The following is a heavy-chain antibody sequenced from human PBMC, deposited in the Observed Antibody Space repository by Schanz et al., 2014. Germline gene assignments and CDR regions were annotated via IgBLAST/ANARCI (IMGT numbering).Heavy chain of an antibody. CDR3: ARKMKLGVYGGKGHDSLDI. J-gene: IGHJ3*02. Sequence: VQVVQSGGGLVKPGGSLRLSCAASGFIFGSSVMAWVRQAPGKGLEWVSGITGASDHIDYAESVKGRFTISRDNSKNTLYLQMDSLRAEDTAVYYCARKMKLGVYGGKGHDSLDIWGQGTMVTVSS. CDR1: GFIFGSSV. D-gene: IGHD4-17*01. CDR2: ITGASDHI. V-gene: IGHV3-23*04.